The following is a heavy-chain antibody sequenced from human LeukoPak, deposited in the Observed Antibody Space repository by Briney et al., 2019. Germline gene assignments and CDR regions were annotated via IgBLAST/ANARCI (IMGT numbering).Heavy chain of an antibody. Sequence: GGSLRLSCAASRFTFSSYSMNWVRQAPGKGLEWVSSISSSGSTIYYADSVKGRFTVSRDNAKNSLYLQMNSLRAEDTAVYYCARDRAMVRGVIERRENWFDPWGQGTLVTVSS. CDR3: ARDRAMVRGVIERRENWFDP. J-gene: IGHJ5*02. CDR2: ISSSGSTI. D-gene: IGHD3-10*01. CDR1: RFTFSSYS. V-gene: IGHV3-48*04.